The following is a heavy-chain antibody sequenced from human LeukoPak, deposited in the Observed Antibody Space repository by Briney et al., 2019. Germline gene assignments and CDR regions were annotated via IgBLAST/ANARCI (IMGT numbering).Heavy chain of an antibody. CDR2: IKSKTDGGTT. D-gene: IGHD2-8*02. J-gene: IGHJ4*02. CDR3: TTKVWFMVY. V-gene: IGHV3-15*01. CDR1: GFTFGSSW. Sequence: GGSLRLSCVASGFTFGSSWMTWVRQAPGKGLEWVGRIKSKTDGGTTDYAAPVKGRFTISRDDSKNTLYLQMNSLKTEDTAVYYCTTKVWFMVYWGQGTLVTVSS.